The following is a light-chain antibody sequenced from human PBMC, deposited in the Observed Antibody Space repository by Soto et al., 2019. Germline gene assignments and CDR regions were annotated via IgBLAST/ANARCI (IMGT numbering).Light chain of an antibody. Sequence: EIVLTQSPATLSLSPGERATLSCRASQSVSSYLAWYQQKPGQPPRLLIYDASNRATGIPARFSGSGSGTDSTLTISSLEPEDFAVYYCQQRSYWLTFGGGTKVEIK. J-gene: IGKJ4*01. CDR2: DAS. CDR1: QSVSSY. V-gene: IGKV3-11*01. CDR3: QQRSYWLT.